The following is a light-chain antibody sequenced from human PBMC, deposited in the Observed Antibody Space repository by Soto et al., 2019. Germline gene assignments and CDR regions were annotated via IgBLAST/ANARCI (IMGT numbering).Light chain of an antibody. CDR2: DAS. V-gene: IGKV3-11*01. Sequence: EIVLTQSPGTLSLSPGERATLFCRASQSVSKYLGWYQQKPGQAPRLLIYDASVRATGVPARFSGSGSGTDFSLTISSLEPEDFAIYYCQQRSIWPPWTFGQGTKVDI. CDR3: QQRSIWPPWT. J-gene: IGKJ1*01. CDR1: QSVSKY.